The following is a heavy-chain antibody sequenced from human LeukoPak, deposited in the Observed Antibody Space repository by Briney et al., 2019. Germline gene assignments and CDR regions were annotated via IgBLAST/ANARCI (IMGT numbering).Heavy chain of an antibody. D-gene: IGHD3-22*01. CDR2: ITGSGGST. CDR1: GFTFNNYA. J-gene: IGHJ4*02. V-gene: IGHV3-23*01. CDR3: AQSRDSSGYYLFYFDY. Sequence: PRGSLRHSCAASGFTFNNYAMSWVRQAPGKGLEWGSTITGSGGSTYYADSVKGRFTISRDNSNNTLYLQMNSLRAEDTAVYYCAQSRDSSGYYLFYFDYGGQGPLVTVSS.